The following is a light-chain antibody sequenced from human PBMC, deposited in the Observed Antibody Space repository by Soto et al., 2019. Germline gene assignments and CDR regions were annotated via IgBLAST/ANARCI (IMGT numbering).Light chain of an antibody. CDR1: LSNIGSNF. Sequence: QSVLTQPPSASGTPGQRVTISCSGSLSNIGSNFIYWYQQLPGSAPKLLINRNNERPSGVPDRFSGSKSGTSASLAISGLRSEDEDDYHCAAWDDSLRGVVVGGGTKLTVL. J-gene: IGLJ2*01. CDR2: RNN. CDR3: AAWDDSLRGVV. V-gene: IGLV1-47*01.